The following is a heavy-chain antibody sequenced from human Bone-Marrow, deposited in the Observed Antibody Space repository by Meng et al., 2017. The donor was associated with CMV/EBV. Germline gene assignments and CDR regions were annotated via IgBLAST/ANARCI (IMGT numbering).Heavy chain of an antibody. Sequence: SETLSLTCTVSGYSISSGYYWGWIRQPPGKGLEWIGSIYHSGSTYYNPSLNSRVTISVDTSKNQFSLKLSSVTAADTAVYYCARDHGAPTVVVPAASNWFDPWGQGTLVTVSS. CDR1: GYSISSGYY. V-gene: IGHV4-38-2*02. D-gene: IGHD2-2*01. CDR2: IYHSGST. J-gene: IGHJ5*02. CDR3: ARDHGAPTVVVPAASNWFDP.